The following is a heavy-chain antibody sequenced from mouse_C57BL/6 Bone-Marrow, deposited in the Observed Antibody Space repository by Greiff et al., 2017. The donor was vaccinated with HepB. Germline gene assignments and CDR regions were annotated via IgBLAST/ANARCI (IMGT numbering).Heavy chain of an antibody. J-gene: IGHJ3*01. CDR2: IYPGDGDT. CDR1: GYAFSSYW. D-gene: IGHD1-3*01. CDR3: ASKAWFAY. Sequence: VKLVESGAELVKPGASVKISCKASGYAFSSYWMNWVKQRPGKGLEWIGQIYPGDGDTNYNGKFKGKATLTADKSSSTAYMQLSSLTSEDSAVYFCASKAWFAYWGQGTLVTVSA. V-gene: IGHV1-80*01.